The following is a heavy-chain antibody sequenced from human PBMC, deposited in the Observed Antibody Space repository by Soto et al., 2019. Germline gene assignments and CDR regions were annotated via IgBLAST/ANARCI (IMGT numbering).Heavy chain of an antibody. Sequence: SETLSLTCTVSGGSISSYYWSWIRQPPGKGLEWIGYIYYSGSTNYNPSLKSRVTISVDTSKNQFSLKLSSVTAADTAVYYCARLWFGVLGYYYYMDVWGKGTTVTVSS. V-gene: IGHV4-59*08. CDR2: IYYSGST. J-gene: IGHJ6*03. D-gene: IGHD3-10*01. CDR1: GGSISSYY. CDR3: ARLWFGVLGYYYYMDV.